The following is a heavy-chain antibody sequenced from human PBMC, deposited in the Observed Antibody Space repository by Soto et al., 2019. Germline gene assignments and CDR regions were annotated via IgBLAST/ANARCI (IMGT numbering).Heavy chain of an antibody. CDR1: GFTFSTYG. J-gene: IGHJ6*02. V-gene: IGHV3-33*01. CDR2: IWYDGTNA. CDR3: ARVEAPLIHSDHYYYGMDV. D-gene: IGHD5-18*01. Sequence: QVHLVESGGGVVRPGRSLRLACEASGFTFSTYGMHWVRQAPGKGLQWLAVIWYDGTNAYYADSVKGRFTISRDNSKDTLYLEMNNLRTEDTAVYYCARVEAPLIHSDHYYYGMDVWGQGTTGTV.